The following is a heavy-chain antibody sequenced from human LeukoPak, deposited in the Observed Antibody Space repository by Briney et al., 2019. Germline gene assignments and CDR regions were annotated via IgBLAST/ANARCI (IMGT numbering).Heavy chain of an antibody. CDR1: GFTFSSYE. V-gene: IGHV3-48*03. Sequence: GGSLRLSCAASGFTFSSYEMNWVRQAPGKGLEWVSYISSSGSTIYYADSVKGRFTISRDNSKNTLYLQMNSLRPEDTAVYYCAKDSKRWKTYYYEAGSYYFDYWGQGTRVTVSS. J-gene: IGHJ4*02. D-gene: IGHD3-10*01. CDR2: ISSSGSTI. CDR3: AKDSKRWKTYYYEAGSYYFDY.